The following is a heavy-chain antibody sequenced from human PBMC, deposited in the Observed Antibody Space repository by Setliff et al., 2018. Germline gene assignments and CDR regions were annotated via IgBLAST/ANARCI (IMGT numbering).Heavy chain of an antibody. CDR2: IRQDGTNK. J-gene: IGHJ4*02. V-gene: IGHV3-7*03. Sequence: GGSLRLSCAASGFTFSNFWMGWVRQAPGKGLEWVADIRQDGTNKYYVDSVKGRFTISRDNAKNSLYLQMNSLRAEDTALYYCAREVWNIYDNDNSWSGYSDHWGQGTLVTVSS. CDR3: AREVWNIYDNDNSWSGYSDH. CDR1: GFTFSNFW. D-gene: IGHD3-3*01.